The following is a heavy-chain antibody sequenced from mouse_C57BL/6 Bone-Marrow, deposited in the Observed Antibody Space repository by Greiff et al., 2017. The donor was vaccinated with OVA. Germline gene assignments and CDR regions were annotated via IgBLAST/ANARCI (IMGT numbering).Heavy chain of an antibody. V-gene: IGHV5-17*01. CDR3: ATPTPYYYAMDY. J-gene: IGHJ4*01. D-gene: IGHD1-1*01. Sequence: EVQRVESGGGLVKPGGSLKLSCAASGFTFSDYGMHWVRQAPEKGLEWVAYISSGSSTIYYADTVKGRFTISRDNAKNTLFLQMTSLRSEDTAMYYCATPTPYYYAMDYWGQGTSVTVSS. CDR2: ISSGSSTI. CDR1: GFTFSDYG.